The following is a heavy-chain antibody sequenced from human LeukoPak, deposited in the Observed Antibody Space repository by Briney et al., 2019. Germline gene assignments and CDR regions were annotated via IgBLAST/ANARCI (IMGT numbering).Heavy chain of an antibody. J-gene: IGHJ4*02. V-gene: IGHV4-4*09. Sequence: SSETLSLPCTVSGGSISSYYWSWIRQPPGKGMEWIGYIYTSGSTNYNPSLKSRVTISVDTSKNQFPLKLSSVTAADTAVYYCASTYDSSGYYHPDYWGRGTLVTVSS. CDR1: GGSISSYY. CDR2: IYTSGST. CDR3: ASTYDSSGYYHPDY. D-gene: IGHD3-22*01.